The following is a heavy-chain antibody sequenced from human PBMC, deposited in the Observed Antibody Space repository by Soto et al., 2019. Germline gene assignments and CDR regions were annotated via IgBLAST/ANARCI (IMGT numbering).Heavy chain of an antibody. D-gene: IGHD4-17*01. J-gene: IGHJ4*02. CDR1: GGSISSSGYY. Sequence: QLQLQESGPGLVKPSETLSLTCTVSGGSISSSGYYWGWIRQPPGKGLEWIGTIYYSGSTYYNPSLDSRATIPVATSKNQFSLKLSSVTAADTAVYYCASQFSVYGAYGRDFDFWGQGTLVTVSS. CDR2: IYYSGST. V-gene: IGHV4-39*01. CDR3: ASQFSVYGAYGRDFDF.